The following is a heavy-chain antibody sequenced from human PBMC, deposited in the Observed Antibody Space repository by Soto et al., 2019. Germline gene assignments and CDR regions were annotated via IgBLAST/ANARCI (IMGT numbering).Heavy chain of an antibody. CDR1: GGSISSSNW. Sequence: SETLSLTCAVSGGSISSSNWWSWVRQPPGKGLEWIGEIYHSGSTNYNPSLKSRVTISVDKSKNQFSLKLSSVTAADTAVYHCARVLRTIFGVVIIARWFDPWGQGTLVTVSS. V-gene: IGHV4-4*02. CDR3: ARVLRTIFGVVIIARWFDP. CDR2: IYHSGST. D-gene: IGHD3-3*01. J-gene: IGHJ5*02.